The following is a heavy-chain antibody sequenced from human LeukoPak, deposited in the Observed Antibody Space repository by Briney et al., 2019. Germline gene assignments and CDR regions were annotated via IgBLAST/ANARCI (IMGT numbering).Heavy chain of an antibody. V-gene: IGHV3-30*04. CDR3: ARDQDWFDP. CDR2: ISYDGSNK. Sequence: GGSLRLSCAASGFTFSSYAMHWVRQAPGKWLEWVAVISYDGSNKYYADSVKGRFTISRDNSKNTLYLQMNSLRAEDTAVYYCARDQDWFDPWGQGTLVTVSS. CDR1: GFTFSSYA. J-gene: IGHJ5*02.